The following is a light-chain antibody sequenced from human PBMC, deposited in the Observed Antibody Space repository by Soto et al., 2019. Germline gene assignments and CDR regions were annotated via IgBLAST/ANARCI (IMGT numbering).Light chain of an antibody. Sequence: QSVLTQPPSASGTPGQRVTISCSGSSSNIGSETVNWYQHLPGTAPKLLIYLNNQRPSGVPDRFSGSESDTSASLAISGLQSEDEADYYCATWDDSLKRVVFGGGTKLTVL. J-gene: IGLJ2*01. CDR1: SSNIGSET. CDR3: ATWDDSLKRVV. CDR2: LNN. V-gene: IGLV1-44*01.